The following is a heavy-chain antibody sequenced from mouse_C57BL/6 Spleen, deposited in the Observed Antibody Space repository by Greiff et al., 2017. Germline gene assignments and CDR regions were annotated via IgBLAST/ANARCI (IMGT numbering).Heavy chain of an antibody. CDR3: ARSAYYDYDLFAY. D-gene: IGHD2-4*01. CDR1: GYTFTSYW. V-gene: IGHV1-55*01. Sequence: QVQLQQPGAELVKPGASVKMSCKASGYTFTSYWITWVKQRPGQGLEWIGDIYPGSGSTNYNEKFKSKATLTVDTSSSTAYMQLSSLTSEDSAVYYCARSAYYDYDLFAYWGQGTLVTVSA. J-gene: IGHJ3*01. CDR2: IYPGSGST.